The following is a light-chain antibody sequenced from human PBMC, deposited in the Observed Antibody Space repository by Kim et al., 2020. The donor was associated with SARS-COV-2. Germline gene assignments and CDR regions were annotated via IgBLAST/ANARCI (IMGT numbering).Light chain of an antibody. CDR3: QQHHAYPPT. V-gene: IGKV1-9*01. Sequence: ASVGDRVTICCRASQGISRSLAWYQQKPGKAPELLIYDASTLQRGVPSGFSGSGSGTEFTLTITTLQPEDFATYYCQQHHAYPPTFGGGTKVDIK. J-gene: IGKJ4*01. CDR2: DAS. CDR1: QGISRS.